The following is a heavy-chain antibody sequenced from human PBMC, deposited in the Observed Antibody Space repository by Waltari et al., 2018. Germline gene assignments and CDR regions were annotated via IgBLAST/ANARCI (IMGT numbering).Heavy chain of an antibody. CDR1: GGSISSGTYY. D-gene: IGHD4-17*01. J-gene: IGHJ3*02. Sequence: QVQLQESGPGLVKPSQTLSLTCTVSGGSISSGTYYWTWIRQPPGKGLEWIARMYTSGRTNHNPSLKNRLIISVDTSKNQFSLKLTSVTAADTAVYYCAGQGDYYAFDIWGQGTMLTVSS. V-gene: IGHV4-61*02. CDR2: MYTSGRT. CDR3: AGQGDYYAFDI.